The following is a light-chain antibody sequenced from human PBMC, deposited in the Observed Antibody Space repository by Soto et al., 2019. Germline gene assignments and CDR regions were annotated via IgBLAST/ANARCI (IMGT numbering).Light chain of an antibody. CDR3: AAWDDSLNRGV. CDR2: YDD. Sequence: QAVVTQPPSVSEAPRQRVTISCSGSSSNIGNNAVNWYQQLPGKAPKLLIYYDDLLPSGVSDRFSGSKSGTSASLAISGLQSEDEADYYCAAWDDSLNRGVFGGGTKLTVL. V-gene: IGLV1-36*01. J-gene: IGLJ2*01. CDR1: SSNIGNNA.